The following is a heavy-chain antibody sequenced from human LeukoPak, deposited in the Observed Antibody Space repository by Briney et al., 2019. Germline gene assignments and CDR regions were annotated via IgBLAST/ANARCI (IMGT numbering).Heavy chain of an antibody. V-gene: IGHV3-11*01. J-gene: IGHJ5*02. Sequence: GGSLRLSCAASGLSVGDYCMNWIRQSPGKGLEWVSHITKKTAIEYADSVKGRFTISRDNANNLLLLQMDSLRPDDTGVYYCARGTYYSGSGPGNWFDPWGHGTLVTVSS. CDR1: GLSVGDYC. CDR3: ARGTYYSGSGPGNWFDP. D-gene: IGHD3-10*01. CDR2: ITKKTAI.